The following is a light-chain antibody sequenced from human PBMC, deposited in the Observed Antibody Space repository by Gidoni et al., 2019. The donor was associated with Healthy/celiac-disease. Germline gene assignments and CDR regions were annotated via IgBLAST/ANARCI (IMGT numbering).Light chain of an antibody. CDR3: QQYNSYLLT. CDR1: QSISSW. V-gene: IGKV1-5*03. Sequence: DIQMTQSPSTLSASVGDRVTITCRASQSISSWLAWYQQKPEKAPKLLIYKASSLESGVPSRFSGSGSGTEFTLTISSLQPDDFATYYCQQYNSYLLTFGPGTKVDIK. CDR2: KAS. J-gene: IGKJ3*01.